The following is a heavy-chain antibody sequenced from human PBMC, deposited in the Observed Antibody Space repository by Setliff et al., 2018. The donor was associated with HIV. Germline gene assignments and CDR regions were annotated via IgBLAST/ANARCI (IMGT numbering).Heavy chain of an antibody. V-gene: IGHV3-23*01. CDR2: VSPDGDVT. CDR3: AKPTSGFYPRPYDL. D-gene: IGHD5-12*01. CDR1: GFAFSTFD. J-gene: IGHJ3*01. Sequence: GGSLRLSCVGTGFAFSTFDMNWVRQTPRKGLEWVAAVSPDGDVTYYPDSLRGRLTVSRDNAKNMLFLQMSNLGADDSAIYYCAKPTSGFYPRPYDLWGHGTKVTVSS.